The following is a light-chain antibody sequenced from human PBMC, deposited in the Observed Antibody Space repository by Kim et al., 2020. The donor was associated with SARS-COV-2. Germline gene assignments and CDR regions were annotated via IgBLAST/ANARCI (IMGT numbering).Light chain of an antibody. CDR3: QQYDNLPYT. CDR2: DAS. CDR1: QDISNY. Sequence: STSIGDRITITCQASQDISNYLNWYQQKPGKAPKLLIYDASSLETGVPSRFSGSGSGSDFTFTISNLQPEDIATYFCQQYDNLPYTFGPGTKLEI. J-gene: IGKJ2*01. V-gene: IGKV1-33*01.